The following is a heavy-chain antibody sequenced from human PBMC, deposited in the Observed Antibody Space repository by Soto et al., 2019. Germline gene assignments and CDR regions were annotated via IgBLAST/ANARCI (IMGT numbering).Heavy chain of an antibody. CDR3: AQDRGWGVVSPSHDY. CDR1: GFTFRNFV. D-gene: IGHD2-21*01. J-gene: IGHJ4*02. V-gene: IGHV3-23*01. CDR2: IRATGGET. Sequence: EVQLLESGGGTVLPGGSLRVSCAASGFTFRNFVMSWVRQAPGKGLEWVSAIRATGGETFYADSVQGRFTISRDNSKNTLLLHMNSLRDEDTALYFCAQDRGWGVVSPSHDYWGQGALVTVSS.